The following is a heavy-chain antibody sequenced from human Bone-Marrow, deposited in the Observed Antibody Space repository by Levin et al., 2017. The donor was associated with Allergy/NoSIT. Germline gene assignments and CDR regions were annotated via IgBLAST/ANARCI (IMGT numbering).Heavy chain of an antibody. V-gene: IGHV4-38-2*02. CDR1: GYSISSGYY. D-gene: IGHD4-23*01. CDR3: TRYRNARDYGDNSA. J-gene: IGHJ5*02. CDR2: ISYSGST. Sequence: SQTLSLTCTVSGYSISSGYYWGWIRQPPEKGLEWIGSISYSGSTYYNPSLKSRVTISVDTSKNQFSLRLSSVTAADTAVYYCTRYRNARDYGDNSAWGQGTLVTVSS.